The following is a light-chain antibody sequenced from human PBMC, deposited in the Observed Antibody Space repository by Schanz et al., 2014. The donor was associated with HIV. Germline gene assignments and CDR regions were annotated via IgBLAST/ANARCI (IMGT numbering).Light chain of an antibody. Sequence: EIVVTQSPATLSVSPGEGATLSCRASQDISSDLAWYHQKPGQAPKLLIYDSSTRATGVPARFSGSRSGTDFTLTISSLQAEDVAVYYCQQYYSTPPLTFGGGTKVEIK. CDR2: DSS. CDR3: QQYYSTPPLT. CDR1: QDISSD. J-gene: IGKJ4*01. V-gene: IGKV3-15*01.